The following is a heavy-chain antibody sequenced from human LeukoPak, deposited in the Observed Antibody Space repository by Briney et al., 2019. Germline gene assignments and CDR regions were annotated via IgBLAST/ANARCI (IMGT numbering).Heavy chain of an antibody. J-gene: IGHJ4*02. CDR2: IYYSGST. D-gene: IGHD2-15*01. CDR3: ARLGYCSGGSCYSLYYFDY. Sequence: PSETLSLTCAVSGYSISSGYYWSWIRQPPGKGLEWIGYIYYSGSTNYNPSLKSRVTISVDTSKNQFSLKLSSVTAADTAVYYCARLGYCSGGSCYSLYYFDYWGQGTLVTVSS. CDR1: GYSISSGYY. V-gene: IGHV4-61*01.